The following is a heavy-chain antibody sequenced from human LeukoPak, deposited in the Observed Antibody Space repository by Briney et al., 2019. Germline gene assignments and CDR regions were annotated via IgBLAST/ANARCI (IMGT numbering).Heavy chain of an antibody. V-gene: IGHV4-39*07. D-gene: IGHD3-22*01. CDR2: LYYSGST. Sequence: ASETLSLTCTVSGGSISSSSYYWGWIRQPPGKGLEWIGSLYYSGSTYYNPSLKSRVTISVDTSKNQFSLKLSSVTAADTAVYYCARPEYYYDSSGYRPAFDYWGQGTLVTVSS. J-gene: IGHJ4*02. CDR3: ARPEYYYDSSGYRPAFDY. CDR1: GGSISSSSYY.